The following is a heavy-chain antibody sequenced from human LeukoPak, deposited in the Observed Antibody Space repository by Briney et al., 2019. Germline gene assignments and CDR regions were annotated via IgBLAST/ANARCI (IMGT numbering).Heavy chain of an antibody. CDR2: IYSDGSP. CDR3: ARGGGYSYGLNDY. V-gene: IGHV3-66*01. D-gene: IGHD5-18*01. CDR1: GFAVSNNY. Sequence: GGSLRLSCAASGFAVSNNYMSWVRQAPGKGLEWVSVIYSDGSPYYADSVRGRFTISRDNSKNTLYLQMNSLRAEDTAVYYCARGGGYSYGLNDYWGQGILVTVPS. J-gene: IGHJ4*02.